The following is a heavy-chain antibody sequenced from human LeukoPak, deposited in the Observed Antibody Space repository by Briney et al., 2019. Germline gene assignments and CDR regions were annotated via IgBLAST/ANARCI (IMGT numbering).Heavy chain of an antibody. D-gene: IGHD6-25*01. CDR2: IIPIFGTA. J-gene: IGHJ5*02. V-gene: IGHV1-69*13. Sequence: SVKVSCKASGGTFSNYAISWVRQAPGQGLEWMGGIIPIFGTANYAQKFQGRVTITADESTSTAYMELSSLRSEDTAVYYCARVKGIAAKDWFDPWGQGTLVTVSS. CDR1: GGTFSNYA. CDR3: ARVKGIAAKDWFDP.